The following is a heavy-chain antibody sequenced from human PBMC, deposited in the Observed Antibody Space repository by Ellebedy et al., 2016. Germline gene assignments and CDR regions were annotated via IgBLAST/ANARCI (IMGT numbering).Heavy chain of an antibody. Sequence: GESLKISCAASGFTFSSYWMSWVRQAPGKGLEWVANIKQDGSEKYYVDSVKGRFTISRDNAKNSLYLQMNSLRAEDTAVYYCARNLRVWNYVSFDYWGQGTLVTVSS. CDR1: GFTFSSYW. J-gene: IGHJ4*02. V-gene: IGHV3-7*01. CDR2: IKQDGSEK. CDR3: ARNLRVWNYVSFDY. D-gene: IGHD1-7*01.